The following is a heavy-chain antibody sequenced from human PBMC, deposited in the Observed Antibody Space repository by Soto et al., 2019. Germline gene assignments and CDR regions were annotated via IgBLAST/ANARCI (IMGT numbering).Heavy chain of an antibody. CDR1: AGSLGSGGYF. J-gene: IGHJ4*02. Sequence: TLSLTCPVSAGSLGSGGYFWRWARPHPGKGLEWIWNIYYIVRTYYNPSLKSRFTISVETSKTHFSLNLSSVTAGNTAVFYCARFAKEEIQKVGSWYYVDNRGQGTRVTVSS. CDR2: IYYIVRT. V-gene: IGHV4-31*03. CDR3: ARFAKEEIQKVGSWYYVDN. D-gene: IGHD3-16*01.